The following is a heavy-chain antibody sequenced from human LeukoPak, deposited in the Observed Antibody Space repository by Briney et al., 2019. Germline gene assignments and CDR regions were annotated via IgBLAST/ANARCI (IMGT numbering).Heavy chain of an antibody. CDR2: ISSSGDTI. CDR3: ARRITTHYYYYMDV. Sequence: GGPLRLSCAASGFTFSDYYMSWIRQAPGKGLEWISYISSSGDTIFYADSVKGRFTISRDNAKNSLYLQMNSLRAEDTAVYYCARRITTHYYYYMDVWGKGTTVTVSS. J-gene: IGHJ6*03. D-gene: IGHD3-10*01. V-gene: IGHV3-11*04. CDR1: GFTFSDYY.